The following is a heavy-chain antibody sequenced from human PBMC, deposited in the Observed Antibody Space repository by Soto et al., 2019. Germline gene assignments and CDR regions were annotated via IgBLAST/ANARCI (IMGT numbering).Heavy chain of an antibody. V-gene: IGHV3-21*01. CDR2: VSKSDCT. J-gene: IGHJ4*02. Sequence: PGGSLRLSCTVSGFYFNNYGINWVRQPPGKGLEWVSSVSKSDCTYYSDSVKGRFTISRDNAKNSVSLQMNSLRAEDTAVYYCAREDSIIIPAVSDFWGQGTLVTVSS. CDR1: GFYFNNYG. CDR3: AREDSIIIPAVSDF. D-gene: IGHD2-2*01.